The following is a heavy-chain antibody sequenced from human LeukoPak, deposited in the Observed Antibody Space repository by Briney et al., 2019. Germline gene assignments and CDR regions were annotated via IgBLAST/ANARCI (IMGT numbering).Heavy chain of an antibody. CDR2: ISAYNGNT. J-gene: IGHJ6*02. D-gene: IGHD3-16*01. Sequence: ASVKVSCKASGYTFTSYGISWVRQAPGQGLEWMGWISAYNGNTNYAQKLQGRVTMTTDTSTSTAYMELRSLRSDDTAVYYCARAHYDYVWGTGSDCGMDVWGQGTTVTVSS. CDR3: ARAHYDYVWGTGSDCGMDV. CDR1: GYTFTSYG. V-gene: IGHV1-18*01.